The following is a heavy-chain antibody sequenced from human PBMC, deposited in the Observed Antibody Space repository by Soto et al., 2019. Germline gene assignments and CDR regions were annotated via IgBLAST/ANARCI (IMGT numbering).Heavy chain of an antibody. CDR2: IGTAGDT. V-gene: IGHV3-13*01. Sequence: ESGGGLVQPGGSLRLSCAASGFTFSSYDMHWVRQATGKGLEWVSAIGTAGDTYYPGSVKGRFTISRENAKNSLYLQMNSLRAEDTAVYYCASSDSSGYWGYAFDIWGQGTMVTVSS. J-gene: IGHJ3*02. D-gene: IGHD3-22*01. CDR1: GFTFSSYD. CDR3: ASSDSSGYWGYAFDI.